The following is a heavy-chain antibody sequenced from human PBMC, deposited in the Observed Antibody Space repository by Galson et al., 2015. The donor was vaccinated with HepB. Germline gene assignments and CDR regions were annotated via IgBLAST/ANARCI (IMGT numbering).Heavy chain of an antibody. D-gene: IGHD6-6*01. CDR1: GFTFSRYG. J-gene: IGHJ4*02. CDR3: AKDESSSRRVFDY. Sequence: SLRLSCAASGFTFSRYGMHWVRQAPGKGLEWAAVISYDGSNKYYADSVKGRFTISRDNSKNTLYLQMNSLRAEDTAVYYCAKDESSSRRVFDYWGQGTLVTVSS. V-gene: IGHV3-30*18. CDR2: ISYDGSNK.